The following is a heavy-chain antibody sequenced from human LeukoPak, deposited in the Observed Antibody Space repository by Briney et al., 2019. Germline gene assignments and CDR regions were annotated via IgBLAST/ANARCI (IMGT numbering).Heavy chain of an antibody. CDR2: INPNSGGI. Sequence: ASVKVSCKAPGYTFTGYYMHWVRQAPGQGLEWMGWINPNSGGINYAQKFQGRVTMTRDTSISTAYMELSRLRSDDTAVYYCASTIVATPAGFDPWGQGTLVTVSS. J-gene: IGHJ5*02. V-gene: IGHV1-2*02. D-gene: IGHD5-12*01. CDR1: GYTFTGYY. CDR3: ASTIVATPAGFDP.